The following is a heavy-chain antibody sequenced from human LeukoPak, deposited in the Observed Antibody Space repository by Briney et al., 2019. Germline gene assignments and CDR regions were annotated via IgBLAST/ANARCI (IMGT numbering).Heavy chain of an antibody. CDR2: IYPGDSST. Sequence: GESLKISCKGSGYTFASYWIGWVRQMPGKGLEWMGIIYPGDSSTRYSPSFEGQVTISADTSISTTYMQWSSLKASDSATYYCAREGNEYWGQGTLVTVSS. CDR3: AREGNEY. J-gene: IGHJ4*02. CDR1: GYTFASYW. V-gene: IGHV5-51*01.